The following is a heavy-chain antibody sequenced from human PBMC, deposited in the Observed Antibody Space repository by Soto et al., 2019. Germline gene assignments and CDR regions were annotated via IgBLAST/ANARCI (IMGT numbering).Heavy chain of an antibody. D-gene: IGHD3-22*01. CDR1: GYTFTGYY. V-gene: IGHV1-2*04. CDR2: INPNSGGT. J-gene: IGHJ4*02. CDR3: ARGRGRSYYDSSGYYYFDY. Sequence: ASVKVSCKASGYTFTGYYMHWVRQAPGQGLEWMGWINPNSGGTNYAQKFQGWVTMTRDTSISTAYMELSRLRSDDTAVYYCARGRGRSYYDSSGYYYFDYWGQGTLVTVSS.